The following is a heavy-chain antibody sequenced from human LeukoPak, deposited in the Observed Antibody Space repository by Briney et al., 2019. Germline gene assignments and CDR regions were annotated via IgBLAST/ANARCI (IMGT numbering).Heavy chain of an antibody. V-gene: IGHV3-48*04. D-gene: IGHD6-13*01. Sequence: GGSLRLSCAASGFTFSSYSMNWVRQAPGKGLEWVSYISSSSSTIYYADSVKGRFTISRDNAKNSLYLQTNSLRAEDTAVYYCARGEGYSSSWYVYYWGQGTLVTVSS. CDR3: ARGEGYSSSWYVYY. J-gene: IGHJ4*02. CDR1: GFTFSSYS. CDR2: ISSSSSTI.